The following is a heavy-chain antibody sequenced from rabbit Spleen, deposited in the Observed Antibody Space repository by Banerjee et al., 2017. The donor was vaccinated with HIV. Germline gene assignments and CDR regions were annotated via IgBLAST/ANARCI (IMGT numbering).Heavy chain of an antibody. Sequence: QVKETGGGLVQPGGSLTLSCKASGFDFRRYYLTWVRQAPGKGLEWIGIIDVGEGNTDYASWVNGRFTISSDNAQNTVDLQMSGLTAADTATYFCARAGYAGYGWNFNLWGPGTLVTVS. CDR2: IDVGEGNT. CDR3: ARAGYAGYGWNFNL. V-gene: IGHV1S7*01. CDR1: GFDFRRYY. D-gene: IGHD7-1*01. J-gene: IGHJ4*01.